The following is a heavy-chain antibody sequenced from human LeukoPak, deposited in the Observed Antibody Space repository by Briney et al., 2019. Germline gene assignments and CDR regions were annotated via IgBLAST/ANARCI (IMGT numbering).Heavy chain of an antibody. CDR3: GRKSAARKTSEFDY. Sequence: ASVKLSCKASGYXFTDYYMNWVRQAPGQGLEWMGWIHPNSGGTNYAQKFQGRVTMTRDTSISTAYMELSRLTSDDTAVYYCGRKSAARKTSEFDYWGQGTLVTVSS. D-gene: IGHD6-6*01. CDR2: IHPNSGGT. CDR1: GYXFTDYY. J-gene: IGHJ4*02. V-gene: IGHV1-2*02.